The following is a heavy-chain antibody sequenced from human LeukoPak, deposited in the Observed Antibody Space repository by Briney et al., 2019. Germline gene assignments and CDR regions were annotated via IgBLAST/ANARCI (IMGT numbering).Heavy chain of an antibody. Sequence: ASVKVSCKASGYTFTGYYMHWVRQAPGQGLEWMGWINPNSGGTNYAQKFQGRVTMTRDTSIGTAYMELSRLRSDDTAVYYCARVFRIAAAGGRSWFDPWGQGTLVTVST. D-gene: IGHD6-13*01. CDR2: INPNSGGT. CDR1: GYTFTGYY. J-gene: IGHJ5*02. CDR3: ARVFRIAAAGGRSWFDP. V-gene: IGHV1-2*02.